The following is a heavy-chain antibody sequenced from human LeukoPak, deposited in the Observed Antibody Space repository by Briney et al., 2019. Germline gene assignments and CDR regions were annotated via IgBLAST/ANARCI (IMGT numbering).Heavy chain of an antibody. CDR1: GFTFSSYG. CDR3: AKEGSAGLEYFQH. D-gene: IGHD6-13*01. V-gene: IGHV3-30*18. Sequence: GGSLRLSCAASGFTFSSYGMHWVRQAPGKGLEWVAVISYDGSNKYYADSVKGRFTISRDNSKNTLYLQMNSLRAEDTAVYYCAKEGSAGLEYFQHWGQGTLVTVSS. CDR2: ISYDGSNK. J-gene: IGHJ1*01.